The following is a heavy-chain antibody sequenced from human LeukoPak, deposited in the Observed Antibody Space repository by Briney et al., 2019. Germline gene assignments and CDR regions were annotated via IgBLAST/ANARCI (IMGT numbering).Heavy chain of an antibody. CDR3: AKEGDILIGYHHYYYYYYMDV. CDR2: LSASGVST. V-gene: IGHV3-23*01. CDR1: GFIFSSYG. D-gene: IGHD3-9*01. Sequence: GGSLRLSCAASGFIFSSYGMSWVRQAPGKGLEWISALSASGVSTYYADSVKGRFTISRDNSNNTLYLQMNSLRAGDTAVYYCAKEGDILIGYHHYYYYYYMDVWGRGTTVTISS. J-gene: IGHJ6*03.